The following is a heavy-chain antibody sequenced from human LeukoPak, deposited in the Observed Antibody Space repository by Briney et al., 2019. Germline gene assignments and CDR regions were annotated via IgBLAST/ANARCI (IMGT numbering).Heavy chain of an antibody. D-gene: IGHD3-3*01. J-gene: IGHJ4*02. V-gene: IGHV4-39*07. CDR2: INQSGST. CDR3: ARTSWSGYYYFDY. Sequence: SETLSLTCTVSGGSISSSSYYWGWIRQPPGKGLEWIGEINQSGSTYYNPSLKSRVTISVDTSKNQFSLKLSSVTAADTAVYYCARTSWSGYYYFDYWGQGTLVTVSS. CDR1: GGSISSSSYY.